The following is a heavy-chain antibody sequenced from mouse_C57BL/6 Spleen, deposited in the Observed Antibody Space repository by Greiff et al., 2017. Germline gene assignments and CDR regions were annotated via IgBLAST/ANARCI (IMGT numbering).Heavy chain of an antibody. J-gene: IGHJ2*01. CDR1: GYTITSYW. D-gene: IGHD3-2*02. CDR2: IYPGSGST. CDR3: ARSGTAQATFDY. V-gene: IGHV1-55*01. Sequence: QVQLQQPGAELVKPGASVKMSCKASGYTITSYWITWVKQRPGQGLEWIGDIYPGSGSTNYNEKFKSKATLTVDTSSSTAYMQLSSLTSEDSAVYYCARSGTAQATFDYWGQGTTLTVSS.